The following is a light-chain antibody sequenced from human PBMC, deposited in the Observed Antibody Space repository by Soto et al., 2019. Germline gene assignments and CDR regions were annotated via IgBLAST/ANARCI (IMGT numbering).Light chain of an antibody. Sequence: QSALTQPPSASGSPGQPVTISCTGTSSDVGGYNRVSWYQHHPGKAPKLIIYEVFKRPSGVPDRFSGSKSGNTASRTVSGLQAEDEADYYCNSYAGNSWVFGGGTKLTVL. CDR3: NSYAGNSWV. V-gene: IGLV2-8*01. CDR2: EVF. CDR1: SSDVGGYNR. J-gene: IGLJ3*02.